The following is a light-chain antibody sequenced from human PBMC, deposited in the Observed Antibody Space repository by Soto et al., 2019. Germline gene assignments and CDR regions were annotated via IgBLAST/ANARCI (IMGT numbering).Light chain of an antibody. CDR1: HDITSY. CDR3: HQSYTTPYT. CDR2: RAS. J-gene: IGKJ2*01. V-gene: IGKV1-39*01. Sequence: DIQMTQSPSSLSASVGDRVTITCQASHDITSYLNWSQQKPGKAPRHLIFRASNLQSGVPSRFSGGGTGTEFTLTITSLQPEDLATYFCHQSYTTPYTFGQGTRVEI.